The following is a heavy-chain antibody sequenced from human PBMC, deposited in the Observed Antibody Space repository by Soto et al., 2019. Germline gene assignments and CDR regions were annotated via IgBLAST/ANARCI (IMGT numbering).Heavy chain of an antibody. V-gene: IGHV4-59*01. CDR2: IYYSGST. D-gene: IGHD1-20*01. CDR3: ARVGITGTTWDY. Sequence: QVQLQESGPGLVKPSETLSLTCTVSGGSISSYYWSWIRQPPGKGLEWIGYIYYSGSTNYNPSLKSRVTISVDTSKNQFSLKLSSVTAADTAVYYCARVGITGTTWDYWGQGTLVTVSS. J-gene: IGHJ4*02. CDR1: GGSISSYY.